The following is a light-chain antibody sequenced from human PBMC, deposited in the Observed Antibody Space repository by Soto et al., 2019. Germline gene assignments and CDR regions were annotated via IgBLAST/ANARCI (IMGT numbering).Light chain of an antibody. CDR2: KAS. CDR3: QQYDVYST. CDR1: QSISSW. J-gene: IGKJ1*01. Sequence: DIQMTQSPSTLSAYVGGTVIITCRASQSISSWLAWYQQKPGMAPKLLIYKASTLQSGVPSRFSGSGYGTEFTLTINRLQPDDSATYYCQQYDVYSTFGQGTKVDI. V-gene: IGKV1-5*03.